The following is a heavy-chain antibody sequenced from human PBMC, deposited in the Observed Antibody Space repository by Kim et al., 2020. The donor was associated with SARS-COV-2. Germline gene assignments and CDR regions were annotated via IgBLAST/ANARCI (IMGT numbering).Heavy chain of an antibody. CDR2: FDPEDGET. CDR3: AIGVAVAGRSSDYYYYYGMDV. D-gene: IGHD6-19*01. J-gene: IGHJ6*02. V-gene: IGHV1-24*01. CDR1: GYTLTELS. Sequence: ASVKVSCKVSGYTLTELSMHWVRQAPGKGLQWMGGFDPEDGETIYAQKFQGRVTMTEDTSTDTAYMELSSLRSEDTAVYYCAIGVAVAGRSSDYYYYYGMDVWGQGTTVTVSS.